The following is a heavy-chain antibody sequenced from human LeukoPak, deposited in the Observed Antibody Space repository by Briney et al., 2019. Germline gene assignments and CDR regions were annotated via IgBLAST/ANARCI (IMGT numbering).Heavy chain of an antibody. J-gene: IGHJ6*02. D-gene: IGHD6-13*01. Sequence: GGSLRLSCAASGFTFSSYWMSWARQAPGKGLEWVANIKQDGSEKYYVDSVKGRFTISRDNAKNSLYLQMNSLRAEDTAVYYCARAYDSSSWYWGDYYYYYGMDVWGQGTLVTVSS. CDR1: GFTFSSYW. CDR2: IKQDGSEK. CDR3: ARAYDSSSWYWGDYYYYYGMDV. V-gene: IGHV3-7*01.